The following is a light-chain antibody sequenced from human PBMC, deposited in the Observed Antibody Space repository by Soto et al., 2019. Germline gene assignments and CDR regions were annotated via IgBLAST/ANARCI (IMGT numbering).Light chain of an antibody. CDR2: AAS. CDR3: QQYENYWT. Sequence: DIQMTQSPLSLSASVGDRVTISCRASQSISSYLNWYQQKPGKAPKLLIYAASSLQSGVPSRFSGSGSGTDFTLTISSLEPEDFATYYCQQYENYWTFGQGTKVDIK. V-gene: IGKV1-39*01. CDR1: QSISSY. J-gene: IGKJ1*01.